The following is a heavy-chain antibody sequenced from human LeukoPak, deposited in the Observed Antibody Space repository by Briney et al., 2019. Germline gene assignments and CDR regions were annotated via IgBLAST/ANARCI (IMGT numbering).Heavy chain of an antibody. D-gene: IGHD2-21*02. V-gene: IGHV3-53*01. CDR1: GFTVSSNY. Sequence: GGSLRLSCAASGFTVSSNYMSWVRQAPGKGLEWVSLIYSGGFTYYADSVKGRFTISRDNSKNTLYLQMNSLRAEDTAVYYCARRACGGDCLKHFDYWGQGTLVTVSS. CDR2: IYSGGFT. J-gene: IGHJ4*02. CDR3: ARRACGGDCLKHFDY.